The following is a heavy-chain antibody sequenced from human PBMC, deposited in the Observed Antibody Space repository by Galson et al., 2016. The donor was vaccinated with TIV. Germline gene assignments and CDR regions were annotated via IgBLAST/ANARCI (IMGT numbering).Heavy chain of an antibody. CDR1: GFTFGSYA. CDR3: AKDRQWIPSTLDH. Sequence: SLRLSCAASGFTFGSYAMNRVRQAPGKGLEWVSSIGGSGGSPYYADSVKGRFTISRDSSKNTVFLQMNSLRAEDTAIYYCAKDRQWIPSTLDHWGQGTLVTVSS. D-gene: IGHD5-18*01. V-gene: IGHV3-23*01. CDR2: IGGSGGSP. J-gene: IGHJ4*02.